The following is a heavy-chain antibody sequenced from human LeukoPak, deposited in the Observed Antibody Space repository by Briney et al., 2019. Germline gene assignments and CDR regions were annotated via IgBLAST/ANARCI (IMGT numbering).Heavy chain of an antibody. CDR2: IKQDGSEK. Sequence: PGGSLRLSCAASGFTFSSYWMSWVRQAPGKGLEWVANIKQDGSEKYYVDSVKGRFTISRDNAKNSPYLQMNSLRAEDTALYYCARIRGWFGELATVYFDCWGQGTLVTVSS. CDR1: GFTFSSYW. J-gene: IGHJ4*02. D-gene: IGHD3-10*01. V-gene: IGHV3-7*01. CDR3: ARIRGWFGELATVYFDC.